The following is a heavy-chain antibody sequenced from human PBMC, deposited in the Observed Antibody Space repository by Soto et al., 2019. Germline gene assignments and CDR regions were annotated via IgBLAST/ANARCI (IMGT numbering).Heavy chain of an antibody. D-gene: IGHD3-16*01. Sequence: SETLSLTCTVSGGSVSSGTYYWSWIRQPPGKALEWIGYIPNTGSASYNPSLKSRVTISVDSSRNQFSLKLSSVTAADTAVYYCARGSDYAGVFDYWGQGALVTVSS. CDR1: GGSVSSGTYY. V-gene: IGHV4-61*01. CDR2: IPNTGSA. J-gene: IGHJ4*02. CDR3: ARGSDYAGVFDY.